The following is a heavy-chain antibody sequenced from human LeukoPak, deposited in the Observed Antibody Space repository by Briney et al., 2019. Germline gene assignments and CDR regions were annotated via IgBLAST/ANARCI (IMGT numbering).Heavy chain of an antibody. D-gene: IGHD3-3*01. J-gene: IGHJ4*02. CDR2: ISSNGGST. CDR3: ARGNYDFWSGYLYYFDY. CDR1: GFTFSSYA. V-gene: IGHV3-64*01. Sequence: GGSLRLSCVASGFTFSSYAMHWVRQAPGKGLEYVSAISSNGGSTYYANSVKGRFTISRDNSKNTLYLQMGSLRAEDMAVYYCARGNYDFWSGYLYYFDYWGQGTLVTVSS.